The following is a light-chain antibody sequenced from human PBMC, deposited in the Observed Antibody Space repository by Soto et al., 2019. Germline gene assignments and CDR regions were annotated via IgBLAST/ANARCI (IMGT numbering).Light chain of an antibody. J-gene: IGKJ5*01. V-gene: IGKV3-15*01. CDR3: QKYHAWHQIT. Sequence: ERVMTQSPATMHVPPGERATLSCRASQSISTKVGWYQQRPGQAPRLLIYGASTRATGIPARFSGSGYGPELTLTISSLDSEDFEIYYCQKYHAWHQITFGQGTRLEIK. CDR1: QSISTK. CDR2: GAS.